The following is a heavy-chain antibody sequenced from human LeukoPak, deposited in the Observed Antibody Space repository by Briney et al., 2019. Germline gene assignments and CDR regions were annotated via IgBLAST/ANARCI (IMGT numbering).Heavy chain of an antibody. Sequence: ASVKVSCKASGYTFTSYHMHWVRHAPGQGLEWMGIINPSGGSIRYAQKFQGRVTMTRDTSTSTVYMELSGLRSEDTAVYYCARSVYTRIAVTEGATNWFDPWGQGTLVTVSS. J-gene: IGHJ5*02. V-gene: IGHV1-46*01. CDR2: INPSGGSI. CDR1: GYTFTSYH. D-gene: IGHD6-19*01. CDR3: ARSVYTRIAVTEGATNWFDP.